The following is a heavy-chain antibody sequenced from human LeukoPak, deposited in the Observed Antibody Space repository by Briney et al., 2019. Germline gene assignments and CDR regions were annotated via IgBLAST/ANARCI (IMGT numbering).Heavy chain of an antibody. Sequence: ASVTVSCKASGYTFTSYGISWARQAPGQGLEWMGWISPYSGNTNYAQKLQGRVTMTTDTSTSTAYMELRSLRSDDTAVYYCARDGTWGRYYYDSTGYDYYFDYWGQGTLVTVSS. J-gene: IGHJ4*02. CDR1: GYTFTSYG. CDR2: ISPYSGNT. V-gene: IGHV1-18*01. CDR3: ARDGTWGRYYYDSTGYDYYFDY. D-gene: IGHD3-22*01.